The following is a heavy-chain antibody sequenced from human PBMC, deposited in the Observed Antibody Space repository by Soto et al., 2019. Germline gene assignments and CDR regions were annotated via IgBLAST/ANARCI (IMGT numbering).Heavy chain of an antibody. CDR1: DFSFTSHG. CDR3: ATVPRWAARLFDY. CDR2: ISLYNGNT. J-gene: IGHJ4*02. V-gene: IGHV1-18*04. Sequence: ASVKVSCKAYDFSFTSHGISWVRQAPGQGLEWMGWISLYNGNTIYAQKFQGRVTMTEDTSTDTAYMELSSLRSEDTAVYYCATVPRWAARLFDYWGQGTLVTVSS. D-gene: IGHD6-6*01.